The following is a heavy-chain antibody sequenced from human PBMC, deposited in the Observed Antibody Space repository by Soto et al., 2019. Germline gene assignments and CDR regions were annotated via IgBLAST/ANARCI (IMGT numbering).Heavy chain of an antibody. Sequence: PGGSLRLSCAASGFTFSSYAMSWVRQAPGKGLEWVSAISGSGGSTYYADSVKGRFTISRDNSKNTLYLQMNSLRAEDTAVYYCAKDLGDYYDSSGSPGDAFDIWGQGTMVTVSS. CDR2: ISGSGGST. CDR3: AKDLGDYYDSSGSPGDAFDI. D-gene: IGHD3-22*01. J-gene: IGHJ3*02. CDR1: GFTFSSYA. V-gene: IGHV3-23*01.